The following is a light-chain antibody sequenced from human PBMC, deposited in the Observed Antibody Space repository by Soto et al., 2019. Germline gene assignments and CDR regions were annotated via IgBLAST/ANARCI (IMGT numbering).Light chain of an antibody. CDR2: KAS. V-gene: IGKV1-5*03. CDR1: QTISSW. Sequence: DIQMTQSPSTLSGSVGDRVTITCRASQTISSWLAWYQQKPGKAPKLLIYKASTLKSGVPSRFSGSGSGTEFTLTISRLEPEDFAVYYCQQYGSSPQTFGQGTKVDIK. CDR3: QQYGSSPQT. J-gene: IGKJ1*01.